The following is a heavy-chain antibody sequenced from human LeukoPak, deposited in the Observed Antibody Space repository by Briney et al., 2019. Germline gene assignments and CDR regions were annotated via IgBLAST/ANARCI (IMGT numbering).Heavy chain of an antibody. D-gene: IGHD3-9*01. V-gene: IGHV3-23*01. Sequence: HPGGSLRLSCAASGFTFSSYAMSWVRQAPGKGLEWVSAISGGGGSTYYADSVKGRFTISRDDSKNTLYLQMNSLRAEDTAVYYCAKVLTRFDYWGQGTLVTVSS. CDR3: AKVLTRFDY. J-gene: IGHJ4*02. CDR2: ISGGGGST. CDR1: GFTFSSYA.